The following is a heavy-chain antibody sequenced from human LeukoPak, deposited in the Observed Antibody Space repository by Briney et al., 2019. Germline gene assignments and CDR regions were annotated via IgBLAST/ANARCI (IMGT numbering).Heavy chain of an antibody. CDR2: MSPNSGDT. V-gene: IGHV1-8*01. CDR3: ARGPPNWGYDY. J-gene: IGHJ4*02. Sequence: XWVRQATGXRXEWMGWMSPNSGDTGYAQKFQDRVTMTRNTSISTAYMELSSLRSDDTAVYYCARGPPNWGYDYWGPGTLVTVSS. D-gene: IGHD7-27*01.